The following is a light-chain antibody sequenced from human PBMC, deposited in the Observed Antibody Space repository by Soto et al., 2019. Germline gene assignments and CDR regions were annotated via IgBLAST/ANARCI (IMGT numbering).Light chain of an antibody. CDR1: QSVRGN. J-gene: IGKJ4*01. V-gene: IGKV3-15*01. CDR3: QQYDHWPPLT. CDR2: DSS. Sequence: EVVMTRSPATLSLSPGERATLSCRASQSVRGNLAWYQQKPGQAPRLLIYDSSTRDTGIPPRFSGTGSGTDFTLTVSSLQSEDFAVYYCQQYDHWPPLTFGGGTRVEI.